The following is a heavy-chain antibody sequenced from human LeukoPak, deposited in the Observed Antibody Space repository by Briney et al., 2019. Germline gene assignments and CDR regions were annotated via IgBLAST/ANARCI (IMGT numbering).Heavy chain of an antibody. J-gene: IGHJ4*02. Sequence: ASVKVSCKASGYTFTSYGISWVRQAPGQGLEGMGWISAYNGNTNYAQKLQGRVTMTTDTSTSTAYMELRSLRSDDTAVYYCARDSYDFWSGYYTGVDYWGQGTLVTVSS. CDR3: ARDSYDFWSGYYTGVDY. CDR1: GYTFTSYG. CDR2: ISAYNGNT. V-gene: IGHV1-18*01. D-gene: IGHD3-3*01.